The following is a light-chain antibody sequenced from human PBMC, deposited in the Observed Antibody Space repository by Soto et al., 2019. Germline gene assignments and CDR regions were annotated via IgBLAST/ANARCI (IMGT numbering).Light chain of an antibody. CDR3: FSSTSTTIDV. J-gene: IGLJ1*01. CDR2: DVI. V-gene: IGLV2-14*03. Sequence: QSALTQPASVSGSPGQSITISCTGTSSDIGGYNYVSWYQHHPGKAPQLIIFDVINRPSGVSNRFSGSKSGNTASLTIFGLQAEDEADYYCFSSTSTTIDVFGSGTKLTVL. CDR1: SSDIGGYNY.